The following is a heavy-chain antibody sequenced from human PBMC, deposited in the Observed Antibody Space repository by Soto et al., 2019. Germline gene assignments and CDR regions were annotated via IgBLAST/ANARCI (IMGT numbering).Heavy chain of an antibody. J-gene: IGHJ4*02. D-gene: IGHD2-2*01. V-gene: IGHV2-5*02. CDR1: GFSLSTSGVG. CDR3: AHRHFDCISTSCYHYFDY. Sequence: QITLKESGPTLVKPTQTLTLTCTFSGFSLSTSGVGVGWIRQPPGKALEWLALIYWDDDKRYSPSLKSRLTITKDTSKNQVVLTMTNMDPVDTATYYCAHRHFDCISTSCYHYFDYWGQGTLVTVSS. CDR2: IYWDDDK.